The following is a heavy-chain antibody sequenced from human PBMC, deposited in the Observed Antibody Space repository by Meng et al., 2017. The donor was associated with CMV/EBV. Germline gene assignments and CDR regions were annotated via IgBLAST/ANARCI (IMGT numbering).Heavy chain of an antibody. CDR3: ARDGSSSVYYCYGMDV. Sequence: SETLSLTCTVSGRSISSSSYYWGWIRQPPGKGLEWIGSIYYSGSTYYNPSLKSRVTISVDTSKNQFSLKLSSVTAADTAVYYCARDGSSSVYYCYGMDVWGQGTTVTVSS. CDR2: IYYSGST. J-gene: IGHJ6*02. D-gene: IGHD6-6*01. CDR1: GRSISSSSYY. V-gene: IGHV4-39*07.